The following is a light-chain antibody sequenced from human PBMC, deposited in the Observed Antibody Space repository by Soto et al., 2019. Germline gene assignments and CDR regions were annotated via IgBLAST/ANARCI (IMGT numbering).Light chain of an antibody. J-gene: IGLJ3*02. V-gene: IGLV2-8*01. Sequence: QSALTQPPSASGSPGLSVTISCTGTSSDVGGYDYVSWYQLQPGKVPRLMIYEVNKRPSGVPDRFSGSKSGNTASLTVSGLQAEDEADYFCSSYAGSDNLEFGGGTKVTVL. CDR1: SSDVGGYDY. CDR2: EVN. CDR3: SSYAGSDNLE.